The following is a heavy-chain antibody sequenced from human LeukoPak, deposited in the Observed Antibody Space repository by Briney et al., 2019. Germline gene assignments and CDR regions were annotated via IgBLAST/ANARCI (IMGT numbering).Heavy chain of an antibody. J-gene: IGHJ4*02. D-gene: IGHD6-19*01. Sequence: SETLSLTCTVSGGSISSYYWSWIRRPPGKGLEWIGYIYYSGSTNYNPSLKSRVTISVDTSKNQFSLKLSSVTAADTAVYYCARGQIAVAGTPTFDYWGQGTLVTVSS. CDR2: IYYSGST. CDR1: GGSISSYY. V-gene: IGHV4-59*12. CDR3: ARGQIAVAGTPTFDY.